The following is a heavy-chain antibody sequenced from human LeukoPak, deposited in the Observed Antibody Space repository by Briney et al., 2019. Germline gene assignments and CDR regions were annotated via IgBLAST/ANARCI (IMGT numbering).Heavy chain of an antibody. V-gene: IGHV1-2*04. CDR2: INSNSGGT. CDR1: GYTFTGYY. CDR3: ARADLYYYGMDV. J-gene: IGHJ6*04. Sequence: ASVKVSCKASGYTFTGYYMHWVRQAPGQGLEWMGWINSNSGGTNYAQKFQGWVTMTRDTSISTAYMELSRLRSGDTAVYYCARADLYYYGMDVWGKGTTVTVSS.